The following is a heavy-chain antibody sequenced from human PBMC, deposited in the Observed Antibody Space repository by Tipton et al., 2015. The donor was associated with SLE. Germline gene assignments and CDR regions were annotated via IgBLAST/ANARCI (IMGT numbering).Heavy chain of an antibody. CDR2: IYHSGST. V-gene: IGHV4-38-2*01. CDR1: GYSISSGYY. Sequence: LRLSCAVSGYSISSGYYWGWIRQPPGKGLEWIGSIYHSGSTYYKPSLKSRVTISVDTSKNQFSLKLSSVTAADTAVYYCATCQQDDAFDIWGQGTMVTVSS. D-gene: IGHD6-13*01. J-gene: IGHJ3*02. CDR3: ATCQQDDAFDI.